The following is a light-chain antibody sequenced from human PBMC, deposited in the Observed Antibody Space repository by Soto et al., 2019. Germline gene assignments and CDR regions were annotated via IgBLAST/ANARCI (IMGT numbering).Light chain of an antibody. CDR2: GAS. Sequence: EIVMTQSPATLSVSPGERATLSCRASQRVSSNLAWYQQKPGQAPRLLIYGASTRATGIPARFSGIGSGTEFTLTISSLQSEDFAVYYCQHYNNWPRTFGQGTKVEIK. J-gene: IGKJ1*01. CDR1: QRVSSN. V-gene: IGKV3-15*01. CDR3: QHYNNWPRT.